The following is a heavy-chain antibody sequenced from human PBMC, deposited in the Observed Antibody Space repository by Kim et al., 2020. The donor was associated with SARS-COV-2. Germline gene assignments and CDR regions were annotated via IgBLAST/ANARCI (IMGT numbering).Heavy chain of an antibody. J-gene: IGHJ4*02. Sequence: SETLSLTCTVSGGSISSYTWWSWVRQPPGKGLEWIGEVYYSGSTTYSPSNYNPSLKSLVTISLDKSKNQFSLRLTSVTAADTAVYFCARPNYDLLTVFDSWGQGTLVTVSP. CDR3: ARPNYDLLTVFDS. CDR2: VYYSGSTTYSPS. D-gene: IGHD3-9*01. CDR1: GGSISSYTW. V-gene: IGHV4-4*02.